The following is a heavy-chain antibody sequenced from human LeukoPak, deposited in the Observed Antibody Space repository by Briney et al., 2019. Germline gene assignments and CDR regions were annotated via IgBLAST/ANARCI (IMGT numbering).Heavy chain of an antibody. D-gene: IGHD3-22*01. CDR3: AREPFDSSGYYYFDY. Sequence: GGSLRLSCAASGFTFSSYSMNWVRQAPGKGLEWVSSISSSSSYIYYADSVKGRFTISRDNDKNSLYLQMNSLRAEDTAAYYCAREPFDSSGYYYFDYWGQGTLVTVSS. CDR2: ISSSSSYI. J-gene: IGHJ4*02. CDR1: GFTFSSYS. V-gene: IGHV3-21*01.